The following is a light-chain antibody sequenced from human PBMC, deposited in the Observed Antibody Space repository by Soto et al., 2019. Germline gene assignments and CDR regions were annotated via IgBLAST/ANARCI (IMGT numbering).Light chain of an antibody. CDR1: SSDVGDYKY. Sequence: QSALTQPASVSGSPGQTITISCTGNSSDVGDYKYVSWDQQHPGKAPKLIIYEVSNRPSGISNRFSGSKSGNTASLTISGLQAEDEADYYCNSCTDTTSLIFGGGTKLTVL. CDR2: EVS. CDR3: NSCTDTTSLI. J-gene: IGLJ2*01. V-gene: IGLV2-14*01.